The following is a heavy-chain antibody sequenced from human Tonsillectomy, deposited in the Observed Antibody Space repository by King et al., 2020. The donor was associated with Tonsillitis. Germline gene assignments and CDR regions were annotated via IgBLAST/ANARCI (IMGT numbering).Heavy chain of an antibody. CDR3: AREKVEGSSSGALFDY. D-gene: IGHD1-26*01. J-gene: IGHJ4*02. CDR1: GFSFSSYW. CDR2: MRQDGGER. V-gene: IGHV3-7*01. Sequence: VQLVESGGGLVQPGGSLRLSCAASGFSFSSYWMSWVRQAPGKGPEWVANMRQDGGERYNVDSVKGRFTISRDNARNSLFLQMNSLRAEDTAIYYCAREKVEGSSSGALFDYWGQGTLVTVSS.